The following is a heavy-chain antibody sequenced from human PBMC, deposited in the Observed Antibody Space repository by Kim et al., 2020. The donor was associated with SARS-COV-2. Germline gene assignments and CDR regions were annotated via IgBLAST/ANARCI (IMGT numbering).Heavy chain of an antibody. Sequence: SETLSLTCTVSGVSISSSSYYWGWIRQPPGKGLEWFGSIYYSGSTYYNPFLKSRVIISVDTSKNQFFRKLSSVTAADTAVYYCARHTSGYSDGPGPTHITYYFVGMDVWGQGTTVTVSS. J-gene: IGHJ6*02. CDR3: ARHTSGYSDGPGPTHITYYFVGMDV. D-gene: IGHD5-18*01. V-gene: IGHV4-39*01. CDR2: IYYSGST. CDR1: GVSISSSSYY.